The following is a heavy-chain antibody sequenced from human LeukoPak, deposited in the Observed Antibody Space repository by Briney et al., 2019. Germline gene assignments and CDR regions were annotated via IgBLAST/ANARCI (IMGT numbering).Heavy chain of an antibody. CDR2: ISGSGGST. J-gene: IGHJ4*02. D-gene: IGHD6-19*01. Sequence: GGSLRLSCAASGFTFSSYAMSWVRQAPGKGLEWVSAISGSGGSTYYAGSVKGRFTISRDNSKNTLYLQMNSLRAEDTAVYYCAKGRHEQWLVNWGQGTLVTVSS. CDR1: GFTFSSYA. CDR3: AKGRHEQWLVN. V-gene: IGHV3-23*01.